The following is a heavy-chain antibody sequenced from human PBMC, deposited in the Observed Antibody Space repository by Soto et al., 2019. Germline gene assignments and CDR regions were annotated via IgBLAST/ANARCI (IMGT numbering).Heavy chain of an antibody. D-gene: IGHD6-13*01. CDR3: ARHLATPGTRGFDS. J-gene: IGHJ4*02. CDR2: IYLGGTT. Sequence: QVQLQESGPGLVKPSVTLSLTCAVSSGSISSANWWSWVRQPPGKGLEWIGEIYLGGTTNYNPSLKSRVTMSLDKSNNQFSRKLTSVTAADTAVYYCARHLATPGTRGFDSWGQGTLVTVSS. V-gene: IGHV4-4*02. CDR1: SGSISSANW.